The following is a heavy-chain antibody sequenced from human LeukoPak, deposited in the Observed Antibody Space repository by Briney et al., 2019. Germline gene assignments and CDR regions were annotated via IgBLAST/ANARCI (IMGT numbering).Heavy chain of an antibody. D-gene: IGHD2-15*01. J-gene: IGHJ6*03. CDR3: ARCWANIGSYHYYYMDV. V-gene: IGHV3-11*04. CDR1: GFTFSDYY. Sequence: KPGGSLRLSCAASGFTFSDYYMIWICQAPGKGLEWVSYISLSGTTIYYADSVKGRFTISRDNAKNSLYLQMNSLRAEDTAVYYCARCWANIGSYHYYYMDVWGKGTTVTVSS. CDR2: ISLSGTTI.